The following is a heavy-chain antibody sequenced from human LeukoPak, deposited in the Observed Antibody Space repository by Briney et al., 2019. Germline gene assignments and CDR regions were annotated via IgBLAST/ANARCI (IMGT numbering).Heavy chain of an antibody. V-gene: IGHV3-23*01. CDR2: ISDSGGST. D-gene: IGHD6-19*01. Sequence: GGSLRLSCAASGFTFSTYWMNWVRQAPGKGLEWVSAISDSGGSTYYADSVKGRFTISRDNSKNTLYLQMNSLRAEDTAVYYCAKPGIAVAGQFDYWGQGTLVTVSS. CDR1: GFTFSTYW. CDR3: AKPGIAVAGQFDY. J-gene: IGHJ4*02.